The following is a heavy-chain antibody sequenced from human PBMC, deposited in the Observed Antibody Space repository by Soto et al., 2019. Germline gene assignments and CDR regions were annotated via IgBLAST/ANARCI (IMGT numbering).Heavy chain of an antibody. V-gene: IGHV4-59*12. Sequence: PSETLSLTCTVSGGSLSSYYWSWILQPPGKGLEWIGYIYYSGSTNYNPSLKSRVTISVDTSKNTLYLQMNSLRAEDTAVYYCAKGGYNYGSLFDCWGQGTLVTVSS. D-gene: IGHD5-18*01. CDR1: GGSLSSYY. J-gene: IGHJ4*02. CDR3: AKGGYNYGSLFDC. CDR2: IYYSGST.